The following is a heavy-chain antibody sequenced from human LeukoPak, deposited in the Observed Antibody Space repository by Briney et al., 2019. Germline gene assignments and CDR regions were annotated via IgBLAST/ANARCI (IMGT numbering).Heavy chain of an antibody. J-gene: IGHJ4*02. Sequence: GGSLRLSCAASGFTFSSYGMNWVRQAPGKGLEWVSSISSSSSYIYYADSVKGRFTISRDNAKNSLYLQMNSLRAEDTAVYYCANNYGGGVSYWGQGTLVTVSS. CDR2: ISSSSSYI. D-gene: IGHD4-23*01. V-gene: IGHV3-21*01. CDR1: GFTFSSYG. CDR3: ANNYGGGVSY.